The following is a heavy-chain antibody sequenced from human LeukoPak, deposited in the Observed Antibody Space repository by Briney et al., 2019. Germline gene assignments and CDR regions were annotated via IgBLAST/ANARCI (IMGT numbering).Heavy chain of an antibody. V-gene: IGHV3-23*01. CDR1: GITLSNYG. CDR3: VREAGYCASVCLKSNWFDP. CDR2: ISNGKT. J-gene: IGHJ5*02. D-gene: IGHD2-21*02. Sequence: GGSLRLSCAVSGITLSNYGMTWVRQAPGKGLEWVSAISNGKTYYADSVRGRFTISRDDSKNTVYLQMNSLRDEDTALYYCVREAGYCASVCLKSNWFDPWGQGTLVTVSS.